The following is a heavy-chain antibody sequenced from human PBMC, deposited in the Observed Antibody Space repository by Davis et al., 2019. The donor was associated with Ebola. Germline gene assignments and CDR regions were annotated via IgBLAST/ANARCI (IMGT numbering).Heavy chain of an antibody. Sequence: SETLSLTCTVSGGSISSSSYYWGWIRQPPGKGLEWIGSIYYSGSTYYNPSLKSRVTISVDTSKNQFSLKLSSVTAADTAVYYCARQLLWFGELLTPHYFDYWGQGTLVTVSS. CDR1: GGSISSSSYY. V-gene: IGHV4-39*01. J-gene: IGHJ4*02. CDR3: ARQLLWFGELLTPHYFDY. D-gene: IGHD3-10*01. CDR2: IYYSGST.